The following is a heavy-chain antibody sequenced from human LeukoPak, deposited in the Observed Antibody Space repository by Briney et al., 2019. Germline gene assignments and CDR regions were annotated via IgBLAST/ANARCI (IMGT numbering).Heavy chain of an antibody. V-gene: IGHV3-11*01. CDR1: GFIFSDYY. Sequence: PGGSLRLSCAASGFIFSDYYMTWIRQAPGKGLGWISYITNIDSSKKYADSVKGRFTISRDNAKKSLFLQMNSLRPDDTAVYYCARRTGSQAFDYWGQGTLVTVSS. J-gene: IGHJ4*02. CDR3: ARRTGSQAFDY. D-gene: IGHD2-8*02. CDR2: ITNIDSSK.